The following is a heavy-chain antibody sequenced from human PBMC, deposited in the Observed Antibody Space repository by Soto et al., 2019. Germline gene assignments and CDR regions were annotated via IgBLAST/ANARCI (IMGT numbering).Heavy chain of an antibody. CDR2: TYYRSKWYN. V-gene: IGHV6-1*01. J-gene: IGHJ6*02. CDR1: GDSVSSNSAA. CDR3: AREFTRIQLWPRANYYVMDV. D-gene: IGHD5-18*01. Sequence: SQTLSLTCAISGDSVSSNSAAWNWIRQSTSRGLEWLGRTYYRSKWYNDYAVSVKSRITINPDTSKNQFSLQLNSVTPEDTAVYYCAREFTRIQLWPRANYYVMDVWGQGTTVTVSS.